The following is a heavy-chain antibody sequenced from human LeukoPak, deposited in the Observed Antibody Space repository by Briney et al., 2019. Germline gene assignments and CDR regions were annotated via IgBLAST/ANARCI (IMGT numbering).Heavy chain of an antibody. J-gene: IGHJ4*02. CDR1: GFTFSDYY. D-gene: IGHD1-26*01. Sequence: GGSLRLSCAASGFTFSDYYMSWIRQAPGKGLEWVSYISSSGSTIYYADSVKGRLTMSRDNAKNSLYLQMNSLRAEDTAVYYCARDQVGATRDYWGQGTLVTVSS. CDR3: ARDQVGATRDY. CDR2: ISSSGSTI. V-gene: IGHV3-11*01.